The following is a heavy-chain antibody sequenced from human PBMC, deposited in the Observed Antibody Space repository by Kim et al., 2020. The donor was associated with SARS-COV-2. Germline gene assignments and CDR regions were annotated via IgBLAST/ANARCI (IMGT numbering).Heavy chain of an antibody. CDR3: ARLRGPPYYFDH. D-gene: IGHD3-10*01. Sequence: SGPTLVNPTQTLTLTCTFSGFSLSPNRMSVGWIRQPPGKSLEWLALIDWDEDEYYSTSLKSRLSISMDSSKHQVVLTMTNMDPVDTATYFCARLRGPPYYFDHWGQGSLVTVSS. CDR2: IDWDEDE. CDR1: GFSLSPNRMS. J-gene: IGHJ4*02. V-gene: IGHV2-70*01.